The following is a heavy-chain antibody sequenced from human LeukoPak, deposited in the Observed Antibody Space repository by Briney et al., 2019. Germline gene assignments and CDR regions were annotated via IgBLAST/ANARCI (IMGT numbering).Heavy chain of an antibody. CDR1: GFTFSSYA. Sequence: GGSLRLSCAASGFTFSSYAMSWVRQAPGKGLEWVSGISGSGDNTYYADSVKGRFTISRDNSKNTLYVQVNSLGTEDTAAYYCAKGSYYDSSGSFYFDYWGQGTQVSVSS. D-gene: IGHD3-22*01. CDR3: AKGSYYDSSGSFYFDY. V-gene: IGHV3-23*01. CDR2: ISGSGDNT. J-gene: IGHJ4*02.